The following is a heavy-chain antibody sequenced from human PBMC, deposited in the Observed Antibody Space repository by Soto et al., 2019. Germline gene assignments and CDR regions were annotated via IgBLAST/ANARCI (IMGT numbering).Heavy chain of an antibody. J-gene: IGHJ6*03. D-gene: IGHD4-4*01. CDR1: GFTFSSYA. Sequence: GGSLRLSCAASGFTFSSYAMSWVRQAPGKGLEWVSAISGSGGSTYYADSVKGRFTISRDNSKNTLYLQMNSLRAEDTAVYYCANLGETTVTLPPNYYYYMDVWGKGTTVTVSS. CDR3: ANLGETTVTLPPNYYYYMDV. V-gene: IGHV3-23*01. CDR2: ISGSGGST.